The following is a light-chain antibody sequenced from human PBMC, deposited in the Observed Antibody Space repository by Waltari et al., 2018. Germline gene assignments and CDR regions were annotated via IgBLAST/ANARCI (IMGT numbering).Light chain of an antibody. CDR1: SSDVGAYNY. J-gene: IGLJ3*02. CDR2: DVS. CDR3: SSYTSSSTWV. V-gene: IGLV2-14*01. Sequence: QSSLTQPASVSGSPGQSIPISCTGTSSDVGAYNYFSWYQQHPGKAPKLMIYDVSKRPSGVSKRFSGSKSGNTASLTISGLQAEDEADYYCSSYTSSSTWVFGGGTKLTVL.